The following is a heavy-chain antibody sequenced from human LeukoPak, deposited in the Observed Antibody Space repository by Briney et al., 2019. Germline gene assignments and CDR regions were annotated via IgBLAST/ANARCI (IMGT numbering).Heavy chain of an antibody. CDR1: GFTFSSYA. Sequence: GGSLRLSCAASGFTFSSYAMSWVRQAPGKGLEWVSAISGSGGSTYYADSVKGRFTISRDNAKNSLYLQMNSLRAEDTAVYYCARDPNEGYDFWSGYPTPDAFDIWGQGTMVTVSS. V-gene: IGHV3-23*01. J-gene: IGHJ3*02. D-gene: IGHD3-3*01. CDR3: ARDPNEGYDFWSGYPTPDAFDI. CDR2: ISGSGGST.